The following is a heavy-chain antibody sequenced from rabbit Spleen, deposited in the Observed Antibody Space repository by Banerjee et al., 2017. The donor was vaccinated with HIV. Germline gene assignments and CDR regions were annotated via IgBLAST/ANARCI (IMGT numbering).Heavy chain of an antibody. CDR3: ARDTSSSFSSYGMDL. CDR2: IGISSNIR. CDR1: GIDFSSGDD. D-gene: IGHD1-1*01. V-gene: IGHV1S45*01. J-gene: IGHJ6*01. Sequence: QQQLEESGGGLVKPGGTLTLTCKASGIDFSSGDDMCWVRQAPGKGLEWIACIGISSNIRWYASWAKGRFTISKASSTTVTLQMTSLTAADTATYFCARDTSSSFSSYGMDLWGPGTLVTVS.